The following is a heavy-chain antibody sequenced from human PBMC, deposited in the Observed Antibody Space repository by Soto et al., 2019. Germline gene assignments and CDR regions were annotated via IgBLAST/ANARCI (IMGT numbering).Heavy chain of an antibody. V-gene: IGHV3-30-3*01. CDR3: ARGDGYGDV. J-gene: IGHJ4*02. CDR2: ISYDGSNK. D-gene: IGHD4-17*01. CDR1: GFTFSSYA. Sequence: PGGSLRLSCAASGFTFSSYAMHWVRQAPGKGLEWVAVISYDGSNKYYADSVKGRFTISRDNSKNTVYLQMNSLRVEDTAVYYCARGDGYGDVWGQGTLVTVSS.